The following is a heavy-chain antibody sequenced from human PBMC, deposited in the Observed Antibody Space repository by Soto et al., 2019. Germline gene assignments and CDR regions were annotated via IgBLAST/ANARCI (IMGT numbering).Heavy chain of an antibody. CDR2: INSDGSTT. J-gene: IGHJ4*02. CDR1: GLTFSTYW. Sequence: GGSLRLSCAASGLTFSTYWMHWVRQAPGKGLVWVSRINSDGSTTNYADSVKGRFTISRDNAKNTLYLQMNSLRVEDTAMYYCARVAGGDRPYYFDSWGQGT. D-gene: IGHD2-21*02. V-gene: IGHV3-74*01. CDR3: ARVAGGDRPYYFDS.